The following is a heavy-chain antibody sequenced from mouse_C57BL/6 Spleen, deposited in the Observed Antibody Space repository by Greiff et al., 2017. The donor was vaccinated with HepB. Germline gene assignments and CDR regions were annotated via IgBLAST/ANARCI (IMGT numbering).Heavy chain of an antibody. D-gene: IGHD1-1*01. V-gene: IGHV2-2*01. CDR2: IWSGGST. CDR3: ASPPNYGSSYWFAY. CDR1: GFSLTSYG. J-gene: IGHJ3*01. Sequence: QVQLKQSGPGLVQPSQSLSITCTVSGFSLTSYGVHWVRQSPGKGLEWLGVIWSGGSTDYNAAFISRLSISKDNSKRQVFFKMNSLQADDTAIYYCASPPNYGSSYWFAYWGQGTLVTVSA.